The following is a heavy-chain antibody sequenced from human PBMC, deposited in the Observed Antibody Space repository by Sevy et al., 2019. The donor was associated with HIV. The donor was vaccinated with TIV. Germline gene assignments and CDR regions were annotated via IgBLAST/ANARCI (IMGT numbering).Heavy chain of an antibody. CDR2: MKEDGSEK. J-gene: IGHJ4*02. CDR3: VREGLGGFSYSLDC. V-gene: IGHV3-7*01. D-gene: IGHD5-18*01. Sequence: GGSLRLSCAASGFTFSSYWMSWVRQAPGKGLEWVATMKEDGSEKSYVDSVKGRFTFSRDNAKNSLYLQMNSLRVDDTALYYCVREGLGGFSYSLDCWGQGTLVTVSS. CDR1: GFTFSSYW.